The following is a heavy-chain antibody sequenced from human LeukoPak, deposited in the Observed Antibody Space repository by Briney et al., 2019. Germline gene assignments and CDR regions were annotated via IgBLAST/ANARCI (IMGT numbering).Heavy chain of an antibody. V-gene: IGHV3-30*02. CDR3: AKAPVTTCSGAYCYPFDY. Sequence: GGSLRLSCAASGFTFSSYGMHWVRQAPGKGLEWVAFIRYDGSNKYYADSVKGRFTISRDSSKNTLYLQMNRLRAEDAAVYYCAKAPVTTCSGAYCYPFDYWGQGTLVTVSS. D-gene: IGHD2-21*01. CDR1: GFTFSSYG. J-gene: IGHJ4*02. CDR2: IRYDGSNK.